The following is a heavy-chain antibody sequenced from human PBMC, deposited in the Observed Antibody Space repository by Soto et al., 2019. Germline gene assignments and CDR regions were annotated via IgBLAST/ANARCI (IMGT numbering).Heavy chain of an antibody. V-gene: IGHV3-23*01. D-gene: IGHD6-19*01. Sequence: EVQVLESGGGLVQPGGSLRLSCVASGFTFSSYAMTWVRQTPGKGLEWVSIISGSGYTTYYADSVKGRFIISRDNSKNTLYLQMVSLSVEDTAVYYCAKKLLAVNGHDWFDPWGQGTLVTVSS. CDR3: AKKLLAVNGHDWFDP. CDR1: GFTFSSYA. J-gene: IGHJ5*02. CDR2: ISGSGYTT.